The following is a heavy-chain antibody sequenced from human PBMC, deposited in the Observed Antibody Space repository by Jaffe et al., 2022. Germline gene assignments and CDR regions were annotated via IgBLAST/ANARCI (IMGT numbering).Heavy chain of an antibody. J-gene: IGHJ4*02. V-gene: IGHV3-23*01. Sequence: EVQLLESGGGLVQPGGSLRLSCAASGFTFSSYAMSWVRQAPGKGLEWVSAISGSGGSTYYADSVKGRFTISRDNSKNTLYLQMNSLRAEDTAVYYCAKDRSIAARPDAKWFDYWGQGTLVTVSS. D-gene: IGHD6-6*01. CDR2: ISGSGGST. CDR3: AKDRSIAARPDAKWFDY. CDR1: GFTFSSYA.